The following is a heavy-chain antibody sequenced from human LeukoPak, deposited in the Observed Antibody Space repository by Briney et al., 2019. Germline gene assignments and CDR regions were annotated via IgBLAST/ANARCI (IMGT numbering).Heavy chain of an antibody. CDR3: ARANYIWGSYVY. CDR1: GGSISDYF. Sequence: KPSETLSLTCIVSGGSISDYFWSWIRQPAGKGLEWIGHMSTSGNTNYNPSLRSRVTMSLDTSKNQFSLKVNPVTAADTAVYYCARANYIWGSYVYSGQGTLVPVSS. CDR2: MSTSGNT. V-gene: IGHV4-4*07. J-gene: IGHJ4*02. D-gene: IGHD3-16*01.